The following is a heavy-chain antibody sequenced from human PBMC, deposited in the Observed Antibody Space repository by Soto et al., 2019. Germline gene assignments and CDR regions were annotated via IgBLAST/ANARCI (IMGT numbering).Heavy chain of an antibody. CDR2: IYYSGST. CDR3: ARVDIVATVIDY. J-gene: IGHJ4*02. Sequence: PEETLSLTCTVSGGSISNSSYQWGWIRQPPGRGLEWIGSIYYSGSTYYNPSLKSRVTISVDTSKNQFSLKLSSVTAADTAVYYCARVDIVATVIDYWGQGTLVTVSS. CDR1: GGSISNSSYQ. D-gene: IGHD5-12*01. V-gene: IGHV4-39*01.